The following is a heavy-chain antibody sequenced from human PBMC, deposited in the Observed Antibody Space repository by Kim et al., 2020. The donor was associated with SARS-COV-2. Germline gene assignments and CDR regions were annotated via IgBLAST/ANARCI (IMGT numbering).Heavy chain of an antibody. CDR1: GFTFSSYA. J-gene: IGHJ5*02. Sequence: GGSLRLSCAASGFTFSSYAMSWVRQAPGKGLEWVSAISGSGGSTYYADSVKGRFTISRDNSKNTLYLQMNSLRAEDTAVYYCAKDSGYYYDSSGSFDPWGQGTLVTVSS. CDR2: ISGSGGST. CDR3: AKDSGYYYDSSGSFDP. V-gene: IGHV3-23*01. D-gene: IGHD3-22*01.